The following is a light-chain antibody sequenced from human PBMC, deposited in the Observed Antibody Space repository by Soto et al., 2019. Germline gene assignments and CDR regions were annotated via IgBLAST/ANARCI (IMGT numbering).Light chain of an antibody. J-gene: IGKJ2*01. CDR1: QDVTTN. CDR3: QQYNSYSYT. Sequence: EITMTQFPAILSASPGEGVTLSCRAAQDVTTNFAWYQQKPGKAPKLLIYKASNLQSGVPSRFSGSGSGTEFTLTISSLQPDDFATYYCQQYNSYSYTFGQGTRWIS. CDR2: KAS. V-gene: IGKV1-5*03.